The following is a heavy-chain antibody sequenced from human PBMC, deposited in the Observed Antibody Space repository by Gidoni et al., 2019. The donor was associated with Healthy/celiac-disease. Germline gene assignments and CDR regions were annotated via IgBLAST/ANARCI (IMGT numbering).Heavy chain of an antibody. CDR1: GGSFSGYY. D-gene: IGHD6-6*01. Sequence: QVLLQQWGAGLLKPSETLSLTCAAYGGSFSGYYWSCVRQPPGKGLEWIGEINHSGSTNYNPSLKSRVTLSVDTSKNQFSLKLSSVTAADTAVYYCARGGLFSSSSLHYWSQGTLVTVSS. J-gene: IGHJ4*02. V-gene: IGHV4-34*01. CDR2: INHSGST. CDR3: ARGGLFSSSSLHY.